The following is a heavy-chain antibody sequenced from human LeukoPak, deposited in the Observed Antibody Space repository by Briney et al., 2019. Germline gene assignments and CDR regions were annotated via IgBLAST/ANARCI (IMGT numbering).Heavy chain of an antibody. CDR2: IYTSGST. Sequence: PSETLSLTCTVSGGSISSYYWSWIRQPAGKGLEWIGRIYTSGSTNYSPSLKSRVTMSVDTSKNQFSLKLSSVTAADTAVYYCAREIAVAGRGNWFDPWGQGTLVTVSS. CDR3: AREIAVAGRGNWFDP. D-gene: IGHD6-19*01. V-gene: IGHV4-4*07. CDR1: GGSISSYY. J-gene: IGHJ5*02.